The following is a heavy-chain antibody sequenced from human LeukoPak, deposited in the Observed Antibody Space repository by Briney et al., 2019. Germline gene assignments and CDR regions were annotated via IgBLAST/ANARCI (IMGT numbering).Heavy chain of an antibody. CDR1: GGSISSGDYY. CDR3: ASTIFGVVITGPFDY. J-gene: IGHJ4*02. D-gene: IGHD3-3*01. Sequence: SQTLSLTCTVSGGSISSGDYYWSWIRQPPGKGLEWIGYIYYSGSTYYNPSLKSRVTISVDTSKNQFSLKLSSVTAADTAVYYCASTIFGVVITGPFDYWGQGTLVTVSS. CDR2: IYYSGST. V-gene: IGHV4-30-4*01.